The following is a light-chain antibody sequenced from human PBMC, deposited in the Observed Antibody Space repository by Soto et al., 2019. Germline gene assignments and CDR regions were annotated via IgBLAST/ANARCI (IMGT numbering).Light chain of an antibody. CDR1: QYINTR. V-gene: IGKV3-20*01. CDR2: GAS. J-gene: IGKJ1*01. Sequence: PGDRVTLSFRASQYINTRLAWYQHRPGQAPRLLIYGASNRATGIPDRFSGSGSGTDFTLTISRLEPEDFAVYYCQQYGTSPWTFGQGTKVDIK. CDR3: QQYGTSPWT.